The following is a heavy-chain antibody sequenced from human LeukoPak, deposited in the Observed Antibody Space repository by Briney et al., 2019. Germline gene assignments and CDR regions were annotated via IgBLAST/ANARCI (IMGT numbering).Heavy chain of an antibody. CDR1: GGSISSSSYY. CDR2: IYYSGST. CDR3: ARLNIIAAAPFDY. D-gene: IGHD6-13*01. Sequence: SETLSLTCTVSGGSISSSSYYWGWLRQPPGKGLEWIGSIYYSGSTYYNPSLKSRVTISVDTSKNQFSLKLSSVTAADTAVYYCARLNIIAAAPFDYWGQGTLVTVSS. V-gene: IGHV4-39*01. J-gene: IGHJ4*02.